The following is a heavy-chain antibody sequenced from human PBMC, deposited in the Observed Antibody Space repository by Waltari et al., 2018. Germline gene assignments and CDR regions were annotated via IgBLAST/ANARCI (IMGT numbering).Heavy chain of an antibody. V-gene: IGHV4-59*01. CDR3: VRGRGELELEPLFDD. J-gene: IGHJ4*02. Sequence: QVQLQESGPGLVKPWETLSLTCTVSGGPRSRVYWAWLRQVPGTGLEWIGYKYSEGIANYNPSLRSRVDISEDKSKSQFVLRLASVTAADSAIYYCVRGRGELELEPLFDDWGQGTLVTVSS. CDR1: GGPRSRVY. CDR2: KYSEGIA. D-gene: IGHD1-7*01.